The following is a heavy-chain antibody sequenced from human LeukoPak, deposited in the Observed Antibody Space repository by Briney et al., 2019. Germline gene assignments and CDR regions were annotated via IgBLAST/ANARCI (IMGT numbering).Heavy chain of an antibody. J-gene: IGHJ3*02. CDR1: GYTFTSYG. CDR2: ISAYNGNT. CDR3: ARGAYDSSGYWVNDAFDI. D-gene: IGHD3-22*01. Sequence: GASVKVSCKASGYTFTSYGISWVRQAPGQGLEWMGWISAYNGNTNYAQKLQGRVTMTTDTSTSTAYMELRSLRSDDTAVYYCARGAYDSSGYWVNDAFDIWGQGTMVTVSS. V-gene: IGHV1-18*01.